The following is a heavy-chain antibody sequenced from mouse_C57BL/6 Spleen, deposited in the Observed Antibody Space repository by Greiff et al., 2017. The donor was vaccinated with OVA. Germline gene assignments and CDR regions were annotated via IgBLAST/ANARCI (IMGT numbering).Heavy chain of an antibody. J-gene: IGHJ4*01. CDR3: ARWDSNYHYAMDY. CDR2: IDPSDSYT. V-gene: IGHV1-69*01. CDR1: GYTFTSYW. Sequence: VQLQQPGAELVMPGASVKLSCKASGYTFTSYWMHWVKQRPGQGLEWIGEIDPSDSYTNYNQKFKGKSTLTVDKSSSTAYMQLSSLTSEDSAVYYCARWDSNYHYAMDYWGQGTSVTVSS. D-gene: IGHD2-5*01.